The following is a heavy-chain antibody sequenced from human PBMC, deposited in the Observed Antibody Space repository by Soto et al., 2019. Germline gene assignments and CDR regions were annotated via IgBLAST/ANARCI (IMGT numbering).Heavy chain of an antibody. J-gene: IGHJ4*02. Sequence: GGSLRLSCAASEFTFSNYAMSWVRQAPGKGLEWVSAISYGGGTTYYADSVKGRFTISRDNSKDTLYLQMNSLRAEDTAVYYCAKNPGYYYDSTGYHFDYWGQGTLVTVSS. CDR1: EFTFSNYA. CDR2: ISYGGGTT. V-gene: IGHV3-23*01. D-gene: IGHD3-22*01. CDR3: AKNPGYYYDSTGYHFDY.